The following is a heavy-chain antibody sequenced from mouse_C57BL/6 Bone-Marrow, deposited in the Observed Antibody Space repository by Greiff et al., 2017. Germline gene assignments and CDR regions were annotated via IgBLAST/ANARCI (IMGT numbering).Heavy chain of an antibody. CDR3: ARRGSRKVYWYFDG. CDR2: INPNNGGT. CDR1: GYTFTDYY. J-gene: IGHJ1*03. V-gene: IGHV1-26*01. Sequence: EVQLQQSGPELVKPGASVKISCKASGYTFTDYYMNWVKQSHGKSLEWIGDINPNNGGTSYNQKFKGKATLTVDKSSSTAYMELRSLTSEDSADYYCARRGSRKVYWYFDGWGTGTTVTVSS.